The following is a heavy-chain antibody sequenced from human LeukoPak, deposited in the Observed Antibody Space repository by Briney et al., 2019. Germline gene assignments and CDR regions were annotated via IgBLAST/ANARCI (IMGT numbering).Heavy chain of an antibody. CDR1: GGSISSGGYS. CDR2: IYYSGAT. D-gene: IGHD2-21*01. Sequence: PSQTLSLTCTVSGGSISSGGYSLSWIRQHPGKGLEWIGYIYYSGATAYNPSLQSRVTISLDSSKNQISLTLTSVTAADTAVYYCAGTVAVNRCCFDPWGQGTQVTVSS. CDR3: AGTVAVNRCCFDP. V-gene: IGHV4-31*03. J-gene: IGHJ5*02.